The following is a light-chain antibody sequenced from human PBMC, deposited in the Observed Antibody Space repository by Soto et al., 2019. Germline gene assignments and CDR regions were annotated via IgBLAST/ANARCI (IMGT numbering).Light chain of an antibody. J-gene: IGKJ1*01. CDR1: QSVLYNSNNKNY. Sequence: DIVMTQSPDSLAVSLGERATIYCKSSQSVLYNSNNKNYLAWYQQKPRQPPKLLIYWASTRESGVPDRFSGSGSGTDFTLTISSLQAEDVAVYFCQQYYRTPQTFGQGTKVEI. V-gene: IGKV4-1*01. CDR2: WAS. CDR3: QQYYRTPQT.